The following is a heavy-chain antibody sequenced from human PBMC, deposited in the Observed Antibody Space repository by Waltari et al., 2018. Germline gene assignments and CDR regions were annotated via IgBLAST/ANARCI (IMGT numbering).Heavy chain of an antibody. Sequence: EVQLVQSGAEVKKPGATVKISCKASGYTFTDYYMHWVQQAPGKGLEWMGRVDPEEGETIYAEKFQGRVTITADTSTDTAYMELSSLRSEDTAVYYCATEVDYYDSSGYYGADVWGKGTTVTVSS. D-gene: IGHD3-22*01. CDR2: VDPEEGET. CDR3: ATEVDYYDSSGYYGADV. CDR1: GYTFTDYY. V-gene: IGHV1-69-2*01. J-gene: IGHJ6*04.